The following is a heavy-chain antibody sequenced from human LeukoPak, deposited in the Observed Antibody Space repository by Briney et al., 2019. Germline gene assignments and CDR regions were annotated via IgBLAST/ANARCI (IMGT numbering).Heavy chain of an antibody. CDR2: IRYDGSNK. V-gene: IGHV3-30*02. J-gene: IGHJ4*02. CDR3: AKDLEGSGSFYRPSYDY. Sequence: GGSLRLSCAASGFTFSSYGMHWVRQAPGKGLEWVAFIRYDGSNKYYADSVKGRFTISRDNSKNTLYLQMNSLRAEDTAVYYCAKDLEGSGSFYRPSYDYWGQGTLVTVSS. D-gene: IGHD3-10*01. CDR1: GFTFSSYG.